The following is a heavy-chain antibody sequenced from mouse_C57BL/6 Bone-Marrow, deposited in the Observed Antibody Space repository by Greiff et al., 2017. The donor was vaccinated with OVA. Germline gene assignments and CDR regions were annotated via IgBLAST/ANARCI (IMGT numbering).Heavy chain of an antibody. CDR1: GYTFTSYW. D-gene: IGHD1-1*01. V-gene: IGHV1-52*01. Sequence: VQLQQPGAELVRPGSSVKLSCKASGYTFTSYWMHWVKQRPIQGLEWIGNIDPSDSDTHYNQKFKDKATLTVDKSSSTAYMQLSSLTSEDSAVYYCALLRRGYWGQGTTLTVSS. CDR2: IDPSDSDT. J-gene: IGHJ2*01. CDR3: ALLRRGY.